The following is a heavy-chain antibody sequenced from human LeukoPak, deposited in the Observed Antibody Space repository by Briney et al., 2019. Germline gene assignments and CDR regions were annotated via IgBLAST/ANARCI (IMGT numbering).Heavy chain of an antibody. CDR1: GGSISSGGYY. Sequence: SETLSLTCAVSGGSISSGGYYWSWIRQHPGTGLEWIGYIYYSGSTYYNPSLKSRVTISVDTSKNQLSLKLSSVTAADTAVYYCASGRPLNWFDPWGQGTLVTVSS. J-gene: IGHJ5*02. CDR3: ASGRPLNWFDP. CDR2: IYYSGST. V-gene: IGHV4-31*11.